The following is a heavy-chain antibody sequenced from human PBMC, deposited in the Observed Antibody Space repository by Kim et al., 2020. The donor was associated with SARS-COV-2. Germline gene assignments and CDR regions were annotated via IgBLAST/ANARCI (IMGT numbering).Heavy chain of an antibody. D-gene: IGHD2-15*01. CDR1: GGSISSSSYS. V-gene: IGHV4-39*01. Sequence: SETLSLTCAVSGGSISSSSYSWGLLRQPEGKGLGWIGSFYDGGSTYYTPVLRRRVIISVDTSKNQFSLMLRSVPAADTAGYYCTRLILLVDSTLWYYVD. CDR2: FYDGGST. CDR3: TRLILLVDSTLWYYVD. J-gene: IGHJ4*01.